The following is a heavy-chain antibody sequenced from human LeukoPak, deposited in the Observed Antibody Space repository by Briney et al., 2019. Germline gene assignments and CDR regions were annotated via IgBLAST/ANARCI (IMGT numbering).Heavy chain of an antibody. J-gene: IGHJ6*03. CDR1: GGSISSSSYC. Sequence: KSSETLSLTCTVSGGSISSSSYCWGWIRQPPGKGLEWIGSIYYSGSTYYNPSLKSRVTISVDTSKNQFSLKLSSVTAADTAVYYCARVGGANSWYPTYYYYYMDVWGKGTTVTVSS. D-gene: IGHD6-13*01. V-gene: IGHV4-39*07. CDR2: IYYSGST. CDR3: ARVGGANSWYPTYYYYYMDV.